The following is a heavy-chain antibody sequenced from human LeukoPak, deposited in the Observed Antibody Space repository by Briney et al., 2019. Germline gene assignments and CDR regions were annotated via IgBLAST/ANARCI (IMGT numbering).Heavy chain of an antibody. CDR2: IRSKAYGGTT. CDR3: QTYYYDSSGYYYIDQ. J-gene: IGHJ4*02. Sequence: GGSLRLPCTTSGFTFGDYAMSWVRQAPGKGLEWVGFIRSKAYGGTTEYAASVKGRFTISRDDSKSIAYLQMNSLKTEDTAVYYCQTYYYDSSGYYYIDQWGQGTLVTVSS. V-gene: IGHV3-49*04. D-gene: IGHD3-22*01. CDR1: GFTFGDYA.